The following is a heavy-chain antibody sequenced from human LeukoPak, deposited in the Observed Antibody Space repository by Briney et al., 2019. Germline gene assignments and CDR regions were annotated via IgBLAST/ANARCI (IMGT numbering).Heavy chain of an antibody. CDR3: ARDGPAPDSDY. Sequence: SETLSLTCTVSGGSISSYYWSWIRQPPGKGLEWSGYIYYSGSTNYNPSLKSRVTISVDTSKNQFSLKLSSVTAADTAVYYCARDGPAPDSDYWGQGTLVTVSS. D-gene: IGHD1-14*01. V-gene: IGHV4-59*01. CDR1: GGSISSYY. CDR2: IYYSGST. J-gene: IGHJ4*02.